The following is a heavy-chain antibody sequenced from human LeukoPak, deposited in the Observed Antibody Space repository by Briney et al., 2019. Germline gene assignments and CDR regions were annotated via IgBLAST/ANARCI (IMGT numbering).Heavy chain of an antibody. CDR2: ISSSSSYI. CDR3: AKDPSAYSSSWYGMNWFDP. D-gene: IGHD6-13*01. J-gene: IGHJ5*02. CDR1: GFTFSSYG. Sequence: GGSLRLSCAASGFTFSSYGMHWVRQAPGKGLEWVSSISSSSSYIYYADSVKGRFTISRDNSKNTLYLQMNSLRAEDTAVYYCAKDPSAYSSSWYGMNWFDPWGQGTLVTVSS. V-gene: IGHV3-21*01.